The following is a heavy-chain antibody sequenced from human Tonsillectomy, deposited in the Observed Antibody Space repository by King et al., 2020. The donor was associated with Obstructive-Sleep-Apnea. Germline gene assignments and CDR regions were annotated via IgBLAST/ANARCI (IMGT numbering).Heavy chain of an antibody. D-gene: IGHD2-15*01. CDR2: IGTAGDT. V-gene: IGHV3-13*01. Sequence: VQLVESGGGLVQPGGSLRLSCAASGFTFSSYDMHWVRQATGNGLEWVSAIGTAGDTYYLGSVKGRFTISRENAKNSLYLQMNSLRAGDTAVYYCARDRVRSGGYYYGMDVWGQGTTVTVSS. J-gene: IGHJ6*02. CDR3: ARDRVRSGGYYYGMDV. CDR1: GFTFSSYD.